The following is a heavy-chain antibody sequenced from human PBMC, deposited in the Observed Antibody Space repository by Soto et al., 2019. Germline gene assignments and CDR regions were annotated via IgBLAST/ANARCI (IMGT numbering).Heavy chain of an antibody. J-gene: IGHJ4*02. V-gene: IGHV2-5*02. CDR3: AHGSGWLFDY. CDR2: LYWDDDN. D-gene: IGHD6-19*01. CDR1: GFSLTTSGVG. Sequence: QITLKESGPTLVKHTQTLTLTCTFSGFSLTTSGVGVGWIRQPPGKALEWLALLYWDDDNQYSPSLRNRLTLTKDTSKNQVVLTMTNMDPVDTATYYCAHGSGWLFDYWGQGTLVTVSS.